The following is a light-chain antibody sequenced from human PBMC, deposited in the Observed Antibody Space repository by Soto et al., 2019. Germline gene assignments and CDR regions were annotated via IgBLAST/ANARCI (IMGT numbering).Light chain of an antibody. CDR3: QQYNGYRTWT. CDR1: QDISRW. V-gene: IGKV1-5*01. Sequence: DIQMTQSPATLSASVGDRVSITCRASQDISRWLAWYQQKPGKAPKVLIWDASSLQRGVPSRFTGSGSGTEFTLTITGLHPDDFATYYCQQYNGYRTWTFGQGTKVDIX. CDR2: DAS. J-gene: IGKJ1*01.